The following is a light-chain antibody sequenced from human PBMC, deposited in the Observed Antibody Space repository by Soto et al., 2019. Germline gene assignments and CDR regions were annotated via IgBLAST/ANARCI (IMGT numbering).Light chain of an antibody. CDR2: EVR. J-gene: IGLJ2*01. CDR1: SSDIGGYNY. Sequence: QSVLTQPPSASGSPGQSVTISCTGSSSDIGGYNYVSWYQQHPGKAPKLMIYEVRKWPSGVPDRFSGSKSGNTASLTVSGLQAEDEADYYCSSYAGSNKLVFGGGTKLTVL. CDR3: SSYAGSNKLV. V-gene: IGLV2-8*01.